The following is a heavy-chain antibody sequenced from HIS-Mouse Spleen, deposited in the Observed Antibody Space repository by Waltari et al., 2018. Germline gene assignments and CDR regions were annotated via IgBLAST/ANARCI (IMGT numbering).Heavy chain of an antibody. V-gene: IGHV4-39*07. J-gene: IGHJ4*02. CDR2: IDYFGRT. D-gene: IGHD6-25*01. CDR1: GGSISSSSYY. Sequence: QLQLQESGPGLVKPSETLSLTCTVSGGSISSSSYYWGWIRQPPEKGLEWIGSIDYFGRTYYNPSLKSRCTRSVDTSKNQFSLKLSSVTAADTAVYYCARVGVSSVRNYFDYWGQGTLVTVSS. CDR3: ARVGVSSVRNYFDY.